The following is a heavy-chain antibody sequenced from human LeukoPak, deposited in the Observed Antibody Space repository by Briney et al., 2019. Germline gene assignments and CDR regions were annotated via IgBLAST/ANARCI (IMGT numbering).Heavy chain of an antibody. D-gene: IGHD6-13*01. V-gene: IGHV4-34*01. CDR1: GGSFSGYY. Sequence: SETLSLTCAVYGGSFSGYYWSWIRQPPGKGLEWIGEINHSGSTNYNPSLKSRVTISVATSKNQFSLKLSSVTAADTAVYYCAREASSSAAAQRRNWFDPWGQGTLVTVSS. CDR2: INHSGST. CDR3: AREASSSAAAQRRNWFDP. J-gene: IGHJ5*02.